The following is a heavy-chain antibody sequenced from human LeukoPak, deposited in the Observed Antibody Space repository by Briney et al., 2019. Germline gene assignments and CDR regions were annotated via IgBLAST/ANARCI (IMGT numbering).Heavy chain of an antibody. CDR3: ARDRKSGESSEIDF. Sequence: PGGSLSLSCAACGLTLRNYRVHGARDARGKGLVGVSRINRDGSTTNYADSVKGRFTVSRDNAKNTLNLQMNSLRAEDTAVYYCARDRKSGESSEIDFWGQGTLVTVSS. CDR1: GLTLRNYR. J-gene: IGHJ4*02. CDR2: INRDGSTT. V-gene: IGHV3-74*01. D-gene: IGHD3-10*01.